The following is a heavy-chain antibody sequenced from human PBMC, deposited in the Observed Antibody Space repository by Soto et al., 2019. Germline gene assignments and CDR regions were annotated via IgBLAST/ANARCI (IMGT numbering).Heavy chain of an antibody. CDR1: GFTFSSYS. CDR2: ISSSSYI. V-gene: IGHV3-21*01. Sequence: GGSLRLSCAASGFTFSSYSMNWVRQAPGKGLEWVSSISSSSYIYYADSVKGRFTISRDNAKNSLYLQMNSLRAEDTAVYYCARASSYQWLAFNWGQGTLVTVSS. D-gene: IGHD6-19*01. J-gene: IGHJ4*02. CDR3: ARASSYQWLAFN.